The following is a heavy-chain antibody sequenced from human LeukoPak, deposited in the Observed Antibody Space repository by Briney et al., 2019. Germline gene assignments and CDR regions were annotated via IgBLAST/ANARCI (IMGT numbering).Heavy chain of an antibody. D-gene: IGHD3-10*01. CDR3: AREGYYGSPTRKGY. J-gene: IGHJ4*02. Sequence: SETLSLTCTVSGGSISSYYWRWIREPPGKGLEWIGYIYYSGSTYFNTPLKSRVTISVDKSKIQFSLKLSSVTATDTAVYYCAREGYYGSPTRKGYWGQGTLVTVSS. CDR2: IYYSGST. V-gene: IGHV4-30-4*08. CDR1: GGSISSYY.